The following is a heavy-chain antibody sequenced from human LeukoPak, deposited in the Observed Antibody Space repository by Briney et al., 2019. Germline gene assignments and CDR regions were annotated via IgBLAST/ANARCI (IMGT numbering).Heavy chain of an antibody. CDR3: ARGVSGDILTGYSQELSYYGMDV. V-gene: IGHV1-18*01. Sequence: GASVKVSCKASGGTFSSYAISWVRQAPGQGLEWMGWISAYNGNTNYAQKLQGRVTMTTGTSTSTAYMELRSLRSDDTAVYYCARGVSGDILTGYSQELSYYGMDVWGQGTTVTVSS. CDR1: GGTFSSYA. CDR2: ISAYNGNT. D-gene: IGHD3-9*01. J-gene: IGHJ6*02.